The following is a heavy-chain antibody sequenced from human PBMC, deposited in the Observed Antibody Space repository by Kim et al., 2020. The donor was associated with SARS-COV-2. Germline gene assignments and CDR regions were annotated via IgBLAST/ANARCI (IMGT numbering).Heavy chain of an antibody. V-gene: IGHV4-39*07. CDR3: ARVPRDSSGHYIDY. D-gene: IGHD3-22*01. CDR2: IYYSGST. J-gene: IGHJ4*02. CDR1: GGSISSSSYY. Sequence: SETLSLTCTVSGGSISSSSYYWGWIRQPPGKGLEWIGSIYYSGSTYYNPSLKSRVTISVDTSKNQFSLKLSSVTAADTAVYYCARVPRDSSGHYIDYWGQGTLVTVSS.